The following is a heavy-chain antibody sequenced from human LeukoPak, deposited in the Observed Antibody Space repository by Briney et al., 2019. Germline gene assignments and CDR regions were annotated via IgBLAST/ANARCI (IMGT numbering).Heavy chain of an antibody. Sequence: GRSLRLSCAASGFTFSSYAMHWVRQAPGKGLEWVAVISYDGSNKYYADSVKGRFTISRDNSKNTLYLQMNSLRAEDTAVYYCARADFEYYDYVWGSCRTTGYFDYWGQGTLVTVSS. CDR2: ISYDGSNK. CDR3: ARADFEYYDYVWGSCRTTGYFDY. D-gene: IGHD3-16*02. J-gene: IGHJ4*02. V-gene: IGHV3-30-3*01. CDR1: GFTFSSYA.